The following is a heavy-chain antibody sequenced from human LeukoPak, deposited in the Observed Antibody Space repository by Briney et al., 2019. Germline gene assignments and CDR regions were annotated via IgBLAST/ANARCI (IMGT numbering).Heavy chain of an antibody. V-gene: IGHV4-39*07. CDR1: GGSISSSSYY. J-gene: IGHJ4*02. CDR3: ARDPSLGYCSGGSCLGWVYFDY. CDR2: IYYSGST. Sequence: SETLSLTCTVSGGSISSSSYYWGWIRQPPGKGLEWIGSIYYSGSTYYNPSLKSRVTISVDTSKNQFSLKLSSVTAADTAVYYCARDPSLGYCSGGSCLGWVYFDYWGQGTLVTVSS. D-gene: IGHD2-15*01.